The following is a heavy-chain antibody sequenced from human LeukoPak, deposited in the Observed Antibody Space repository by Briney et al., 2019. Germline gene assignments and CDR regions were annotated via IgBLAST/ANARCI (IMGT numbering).Heavy chain of an antibody. J-gene: IGHJ4*02. CDR3: ARDRLLRGIHNSFDY. CDR1: GFSFSDYT. Sequence: PGRSLRLSCAASGFSFSDYTMHWVRQAPGKGLEWVALISFDGTNKYYTDSVKGRFTSSRDNSKNTLYLQMNRLRTEDTAIYYCARDRLLRGIHNSFDYWGQGTLVTVSS. CDR2: ISFDGTNK. V-gene: IGHV3-30*04. D-gene: IGHD3-10*01.